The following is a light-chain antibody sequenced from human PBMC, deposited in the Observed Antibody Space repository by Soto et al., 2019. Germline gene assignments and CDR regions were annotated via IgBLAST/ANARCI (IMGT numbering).Light chain of an antibody. CDR1: QSIGRW. CDR2: AAS. V-gene: IGKV1-5*01. CDR3: QQYETFSGT. Sequence: GDRVTITCRASQSIGRWLAWYQQKPGKAPKLLIYAASSLQSGVPSRFSGSGSGTKFTLTIASLQPDDFATYYCQQYETFSGTFGPGTKVDIK. J-gene: IGKJ1*01.